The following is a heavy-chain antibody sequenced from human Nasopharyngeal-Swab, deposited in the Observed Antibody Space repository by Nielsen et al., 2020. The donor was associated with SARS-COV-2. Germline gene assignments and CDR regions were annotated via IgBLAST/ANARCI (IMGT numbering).Heavy chain of an antibody. CDR1: GFTFSSYW. CDR2: IKQDGSEK. J-gene: IGHJ5*02. CDR3: AREAHDYSNYRRGTEWFDP. V-gene: IGHV3-7*01. D-gene: IGHD4-11*01. Sequence: GESLKISCAASGFTFSSYWMSWVRQAPGKGLEWVANIKQDGSEKYYVDSVKGRFTISSDNSNNSVYLQINSLRAEDTAVYYCAREAHDYSNYRRGTEWFDPWGQGTLVTVSS.